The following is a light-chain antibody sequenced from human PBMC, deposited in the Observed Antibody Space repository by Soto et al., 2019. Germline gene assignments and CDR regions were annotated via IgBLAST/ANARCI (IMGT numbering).Light chain of an antibody. CDR3: GSFAAGYTYV. J-gene: IGLJ1*01. V-gene: IGLV2-11*01. CDR2: DVS. Sequence: QSALTQPRSVSGSPGQSVTISCTGSSSDVGGYNYVSWYQQHPGKAPQLMIYDVSKRPSGVPDRFSGSKSDNTASLTISGLQAEDEADYYCGSFAAGYTYVFGTGTKLTVL. CDR1: SSDVGGYNY.